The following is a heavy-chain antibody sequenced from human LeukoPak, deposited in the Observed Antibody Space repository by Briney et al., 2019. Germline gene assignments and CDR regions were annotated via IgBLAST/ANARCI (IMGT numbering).Heavy chain of an antibody. CDR1: GGSISSYY. V-gene: IGHV4-4*07. D-gene: IGHD5-18*01. Sequence: PSETLSLTCSVSGGSISSYYWSWIRQPAGKGLEWIGRIYTSGSTNYNPSLKSRVTISLDTSKKQFSLKVSSVTAADTAVYYCARDISPYSYGFGYWGQGTLVTVSS. J-gene: IGHJ4*02. CDR2: IYTSGST. CDR3: ARDISPYSYGFGY.